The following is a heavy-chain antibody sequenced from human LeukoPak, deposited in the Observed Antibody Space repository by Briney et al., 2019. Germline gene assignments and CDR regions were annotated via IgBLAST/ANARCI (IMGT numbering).Heavy chain of an antibody. CDR2: IYPSDSDS. D-gene: IGHD2-2*01. Sequence: GESLKISCKASGYIFSIYWIAWVRQMPGKGLEWMGIIYPSDSDSRYSPSFQGRVTFSADKSISTAYLQWTSLKASDTAMYYCARGRVPAAGLTDAFDSWGQGTKVTVSS. V-gene: IGHV5-51*01. CDR1: GYIFSIYW. J-gene: IGHJ3*02. CDR3: ARGRVPAAGLTDAFDS.